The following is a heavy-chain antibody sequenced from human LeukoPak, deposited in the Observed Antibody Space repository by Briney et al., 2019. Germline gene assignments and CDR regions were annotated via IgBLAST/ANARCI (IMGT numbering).Heavy chain of an antibody. CDR3: ARSKRWLEHYWYFDL. V-gene: IGHV3-64*01. Sequence: HPGGSLRLSCSASGFTFSNYPMHWVRQAPGKGLEYVSGISGNGGNTYYANSVKGRFTISRDNSKHTLYLQMGSLRAEDMAVYYCARSKRWLEHYWYFDLWGRSTLVTVSS. CDR1: GFTFSNYP. J-gene: IGHJ2*01. CDR2: ISGNGGNT. D-gene: IGHD5-24*01.